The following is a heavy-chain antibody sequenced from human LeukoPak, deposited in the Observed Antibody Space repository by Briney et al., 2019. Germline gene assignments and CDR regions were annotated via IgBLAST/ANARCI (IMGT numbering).Heavy chain of an antibody. V-gene: IGHV4-39*07. J-gene: IGHJ4*02. Sequence: SDTLSLTCTVSGGSISSTSYYWGWIRQPPGEGLEWIGSMYYTGNTHYSPSLKSRVTISVDTSKNQFSLKLSSVTAADTAVYYCARAFDSSGYYDYWGQGTLVTVSS. CDR1: GGSISSTSYY. D-gene: IGHD3-22*01. CDR2: MYYTGNT. CDR3: ARAFDSSGYYDY.